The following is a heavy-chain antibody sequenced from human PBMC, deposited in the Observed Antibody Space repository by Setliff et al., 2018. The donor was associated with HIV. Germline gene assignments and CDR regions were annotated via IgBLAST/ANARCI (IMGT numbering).Heavy chain of an antibody. V-gene: IGHV4-61*09. CDR2: VYTSGTT. CDR1: GASISSGGDY. CDR3: ARGDGITSYYYYYYMDV. Sequence: KASETLSLTCTVSGASISSGGDYWTWIRQPAGKGLEWIGHVYTSGTTKYNPSLKSRVSILGDTSKNQFSLKLSSVTAADTAVYYCARGDGITSYYYYYYMDVWGKGTTVTVSS. J-gene: IGHJ6*03. D-gene: IGHD3-16*01.